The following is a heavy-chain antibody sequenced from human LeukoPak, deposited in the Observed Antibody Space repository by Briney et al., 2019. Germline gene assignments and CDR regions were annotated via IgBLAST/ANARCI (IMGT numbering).Heavy chain of an antibody. CDR1: GLTFSSYW. CDR3: ARGIGIGAFDT. Sequence: GGSLRLSCAASGLTFSSYWMHWVRQAPGKGLLWVSRVNVDGRSTTYADSVKGRLTISRDNAKKTLYLQINSLRPEDTAFYYCARGIGIGAFDTWGRGTKVTVSS. V-gene: IGHV3-74*01. J-gene: IGHJ3*02. D-gene: IGHD2/OR15-2a*01. CDR2: VNVDGRST.